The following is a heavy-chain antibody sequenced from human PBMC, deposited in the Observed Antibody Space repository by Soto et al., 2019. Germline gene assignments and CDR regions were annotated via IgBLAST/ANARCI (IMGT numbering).Heavy chain of an antibody. V-gene: IGHV2-5*02. CDR2: IYWDDDR. J-gene: IGHJ5*02. CDR1: GFSLTTVGVG. Sequence: QISLKESGPALVKPTQTLTLTCSFSGFSLTTVGVGVGWVRQPPGKPLEWLTLIYWDDDRRYNPSLENRLSVTRDTSKNQVILTLADMGPRDAGTYYCAHRGVARANWFDPWGQGILVTVSS. CDR3: AHRGVARANWFDP.